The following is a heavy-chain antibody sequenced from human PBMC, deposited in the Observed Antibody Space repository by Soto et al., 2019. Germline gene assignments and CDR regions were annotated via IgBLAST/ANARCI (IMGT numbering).Heavy chain of an antibody. CDR3: ARHLVAITMINGIDY. Sequence: SETLSLTCTVSGGSISSSSYYWGWIRQPPGKGLEWIGSIYYSGSTYYNPSLKSRVTISVDTSKNQFSLKLSSVTAADTAVYYCARHLVAITMINGIDYWGQGTLVTVSS. CDR2: IYYSGST. J-gene: IGHJ4*02. CDR1: GGSISSSSYY. D-gene: IGHD3-22*01. V-gene: IGHV4-39*01.